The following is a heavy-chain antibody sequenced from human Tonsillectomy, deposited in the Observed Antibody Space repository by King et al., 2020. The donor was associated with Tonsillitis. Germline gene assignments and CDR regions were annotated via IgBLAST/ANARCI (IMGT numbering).Heavy chain of an antibody. J-gene: IGHJ4*02. CDR2: MYYSGTT. Sequence: LQLQESGPGLVKPSETLSLTCTVSGGSISSSIYYLGWIRQPPGKGLEWIGSMYYSGTTYYNPSLKSRVTISVDTSKNQFALKLTSVTAADTAVYYCANYVEMATIGVGYYFHDWGQGTLVTVSS. V-gene: IGHV4-39*01. CDR1: GGSISSSIYY. CDR3: ANYVEMATIGVGYYFHD. D-gene: IGHD5-24*01.